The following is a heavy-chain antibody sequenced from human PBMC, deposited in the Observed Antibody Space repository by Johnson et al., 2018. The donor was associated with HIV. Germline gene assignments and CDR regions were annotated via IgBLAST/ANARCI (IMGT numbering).Heavy chain of an antibody. D-gene: IGHD3-10*01. CDR3: ARAGRWSGDTFDI. CDR2: INWNGGST. CDR1: GFIFDDYD. J-gene: IGHJ3*02. V-gene: IGHV3-20*04. Sequence: VQLVESGGGVVRPGGSLRLSCAGSGFIFDDYDMTWVRQAPGKGLEWVSGINWNGGSTGYADSVKGRFTISRDNAKKSLYLQMNSLRAGDTAVYYCARAGRWSGDTFDIWGQGTMVTVSS.